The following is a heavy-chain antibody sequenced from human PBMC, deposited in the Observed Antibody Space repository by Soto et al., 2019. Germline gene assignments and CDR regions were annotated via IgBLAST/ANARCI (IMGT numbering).Heavy chain of an antibody. Sequence: SETLSLTCAVYGGSFSGYYWSWIRQPPGKGLEWIGEINHSGSTNYNPSPKSRVTISVDTSKNQFSLKLSSVTAADTAVYYCARDEGDYVWGDRLLYGMDVWGQGTTVTVSS. D-gene: IGHD3-16*01. CDR1: GGSFSGYY. CDR2: INHSGST. J-gene: IGHJ6*02. V-gene: IGHV4-34*01. CDR3: ARDEGDYVWGDRLLYGMDV.